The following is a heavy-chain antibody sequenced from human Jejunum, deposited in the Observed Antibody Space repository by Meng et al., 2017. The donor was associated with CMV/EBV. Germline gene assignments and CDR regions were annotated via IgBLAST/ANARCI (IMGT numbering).Heavy chain of an antibody. D-gene: IGHD1-26*01. CDR3: ARPGYSGSYWYYFDY. V-gene: IGHV3-21*01. CDR1: GFSFSPYS. CDR2: ISSSSSYI. Sequence: GFSFSPYSMNWVRQAPGKGLEWVSSISSSSSYISYADSVKGRFTISRDNAKNSLYLQMNSLRAEDTAVYYCARPGYSGSYWYYFDYWGQGTLVTVSS. J-gene: IGHJ4*02.